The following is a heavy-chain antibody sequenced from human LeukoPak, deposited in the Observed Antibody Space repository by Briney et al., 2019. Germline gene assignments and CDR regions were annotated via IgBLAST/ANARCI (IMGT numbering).Heavy chain of an antibody. CDR2: IRQDGSEK. V-gene: IGHV3-7*01. J-gene: IGHJ4*01. CDR1: GFAFTDYW. CDR3: ARDGTAAGLYFDL. D-gene: IGHD6-13*01. Sequence: GGSLRLSCEVSGFAFTDYWMNWVRQAPGKGPEWVASIRQDGSEKTYVDSVKGRFTISRDNTRNSLPLQLNGLRAEDTAVYYCARDGTAAGLYFDLWGQGTLVTVSS.